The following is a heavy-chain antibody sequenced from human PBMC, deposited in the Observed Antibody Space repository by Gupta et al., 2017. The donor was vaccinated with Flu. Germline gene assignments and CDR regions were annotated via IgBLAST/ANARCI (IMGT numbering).Heavy chain of an antibody. V-gene: IGHV2-70*04. CDR2: IDWDDDK. Sequence: QATLMESGPALVNPTQPLTLTCSFSGFSLETTGMRLTWSRQPPGKPLEWLARIDWDDDKFYTTSLKTRLTISKDTSKNQVVLRVANMAPVDTATYYCARLGPGWNGYHFDYWGQGALVTVSS. D-gene: IGHD1-1*01. CDR3: ARLGPGWNGYHFDY. J-gene: IGHJ4*02. CDR1: GFSLETTGMR.